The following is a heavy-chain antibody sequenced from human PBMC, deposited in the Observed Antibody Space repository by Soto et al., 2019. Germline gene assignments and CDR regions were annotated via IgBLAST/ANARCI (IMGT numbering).Heavy chain of an antibody. Sequence: PSQTLSLTCAISGDSVSSSSVTWNWIRQSPSRGLEWLGRTYYRSKWYNDYAESVKSRITINPDRSKNQFSLKLSSVTAADTAVYYCARDYYDILTGYPNWFDPWGQGTLVTVSS. CDR3: ARDYYDILTGYPNWFDP. CDR2: TYYRSKWYN. D-gene: IGHD3-9*01. V-gene: IGHV6-1*01. J-gene: IGHJ5*02. CDR1: GDSVSSSSVT.